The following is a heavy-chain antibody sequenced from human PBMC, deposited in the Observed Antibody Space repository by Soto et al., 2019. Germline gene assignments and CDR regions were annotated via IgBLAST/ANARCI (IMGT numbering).Heavy chain of an antibody. CDR2: INSDGSST. Sequence: VQLVESGGGLVPPGGYLRLSCAASGFTCSRYWMHWVRQAPGMGLVWVSRINSDGSSTSYADSVKGRFTSSRDNAKNTLYLQIISLRAEDKVVNYCARDSGGYYDLLCDYRRQANMLTVS. CDR3: ARDSGGYYDLLCDY. V-gene: IGHV3-74*01. CDR1: GFTCSRYW. J-gene: IGHJ4*02. D-gene: IGHD3-22*01.